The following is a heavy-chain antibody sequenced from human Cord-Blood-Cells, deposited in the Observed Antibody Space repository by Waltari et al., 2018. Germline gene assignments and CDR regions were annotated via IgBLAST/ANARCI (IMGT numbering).Heavy chain of an antibody. CDR2: IYYSGST. J-gene: IGHJ5*02. Sequence: QLQLQESGPGLVKPSETLSLTCPVSGGSISSSSYYWGWIRQPPGKGLEWIGSIYYSGSTYYNPSLKSRVTISVDTSKNQFSLKLSSVTAADTAVYYCARQDSSSWYWFDPWGQGTLVTVSS. D-gene: IGHD6-13*01. V-gene: IGHV4-39*07. CDR1: GGSISSSSYY. CDR3: ARQDSSSWYWFDP.